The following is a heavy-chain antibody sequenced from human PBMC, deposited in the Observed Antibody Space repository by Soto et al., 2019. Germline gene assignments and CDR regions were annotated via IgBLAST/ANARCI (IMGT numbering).Heavy chain of an antibody. CDR2: IYYSGST. V-gene: IGHV4-59*11. Sequence: SETLSLTCTVSGGSISSHYWNWIRQPPGKGLEWIGYIYYSGSTNYNPSLKSRVTISVDTSKNQFSLKLSSVTAADTAVYYCARVRGEGSYYYYYMDVWGKGTTVTVSS. D-gene: IGHD2-21*01. CDR1: GGSISSHY. J-gene: IGHJ6*03. CDR3: ARVRGEGSYYYYYMDV.